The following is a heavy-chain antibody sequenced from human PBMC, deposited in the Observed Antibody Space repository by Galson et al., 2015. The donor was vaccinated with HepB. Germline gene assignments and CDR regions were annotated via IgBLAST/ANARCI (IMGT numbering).Heavy chain of an antibody. CDR3: ARGGLATIWWPTFDS. Sequence: SVKVSCKASGYTFSRFSISWLRQAPGQGLEWMGWISGYDVNVRYAQKFQGRLTIITDTSKSTAQLDLRGLRSDDTAVYYCARGGLATIWWPTFDSWGQGTLVTVSS. CDR1: GYTFSRFS. D-gene: IGHD5-24*01. V-gene: IGHV1-18*01. CDR2: ISGYDVNV. J-gene: IGHJ4*02.